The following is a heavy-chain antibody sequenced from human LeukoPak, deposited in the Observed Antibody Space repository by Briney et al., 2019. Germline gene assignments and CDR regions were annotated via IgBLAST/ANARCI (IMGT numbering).Heavy chain of an antibody. Sequence: ASVKVSCKASGYTFTGYYMHWVRQAPGQGLEWMGRINPNSGGTNYAQKFQGRVTMTRGTSISTAYMELSRLRSDDTAVYYCARSTENWNDVGSFDYWGQGTLVTVSS. V-gene: IGHV1-2*06. J-gene: IGHJ4*02. D-gene: IGHD1-1*01. CDR2: INPNSGGT. CDR3: ARSTENWNDVGSFDY. CDR1: GYTFTGYY.